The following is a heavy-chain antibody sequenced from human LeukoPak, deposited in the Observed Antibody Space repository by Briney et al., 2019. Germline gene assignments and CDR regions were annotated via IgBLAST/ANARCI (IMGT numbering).Heavy chain of an antibody. J-gene: IGHJ4*02. CDR1: GFTFSNAW. CDR2: IKSKTDGGTT. V-gene: IGHV3-15*01. CDR3: STDILETNWGGY. D-gene: IGHD7-27*01. Sequence: GGSLRLSCAASGFTFSNAWMSWVRQAPGKGLEWVSRIKSKTDGGTTHYAAPVKDRFTISRDDSKDTLYLQMNSLKTEDTAVYYCSTDILETNWGGYWGQGTLVTVSS.